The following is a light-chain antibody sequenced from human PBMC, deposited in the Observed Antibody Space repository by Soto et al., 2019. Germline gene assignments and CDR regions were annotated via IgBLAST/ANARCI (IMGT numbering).Light chain of an antibody. CDR3: SSHTSSSIWV. CDR2: EVS. V-gene: IGLV2-14*03. CDR1: SSDVGDYNF. J-gene: IGLJ3*02. Sequence: QSALTQPASVSGSPGQSITISCTGTSSDVGDYNFVSWYQQLPGKAPKLMIYEVSHRPSGVSNRFSGSKSGNRASLSVSGLLAEDEAHYYCSSHTSSSIWVFGGGTKLTVL.